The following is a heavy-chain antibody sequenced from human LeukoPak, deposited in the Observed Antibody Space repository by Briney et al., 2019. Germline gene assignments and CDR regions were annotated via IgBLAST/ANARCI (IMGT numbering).Heavy chain of an antibody. CDR3: ATEHNPIAVAGT. CDR1: GGSISSSSYY. CDR2: IYYSGST. V-gene: IGHV4-39*02. Sequence: SETLSLTCTVSGGSISSSSYYWGWIRQPPGKGLEWIGSIYYSGSTYYNPSLKSRVTISVDTSKNQFSLKLSSVTAADTAVYYCATEHNPIAVAGTWGQGTLVTVSS. D-gene: IGHD6-19*01. J-gene: IGHJ5*02.